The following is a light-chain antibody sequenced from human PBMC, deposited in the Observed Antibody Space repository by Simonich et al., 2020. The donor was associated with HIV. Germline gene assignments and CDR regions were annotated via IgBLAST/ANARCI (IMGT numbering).Light chain of an antibody. Sequence: IVLTQSPGTLSLSPGERPTLSCRAIPIFSYNYLTWYQQKPGQAPRLLIYDASNRATGIQARFSGSGSGTYFTLTISSLEPEDFAVYYCQQRSNWPLFTFGPGTKVDIK. CDR3: QQRSNWPLFT. J-gene: IGKJ3*01. V-gene: IGKV3-11*01. CDR2: DAS. CDR1: PIFSYNY.